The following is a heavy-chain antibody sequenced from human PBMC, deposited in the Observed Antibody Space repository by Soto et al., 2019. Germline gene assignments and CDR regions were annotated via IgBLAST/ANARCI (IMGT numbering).Heavy chain of an antibody. CDR3: AISQDRGGRTTFIY. Sequence: PGGSLRLSCAASGSTFADNAMHWVRKAPVTGMEWVSGINRKGDIGYADSVKGRFTISRDNAEYSLYLHMNSLRAEDTALYYFAISQDRGGRTTFIYWGQGTQATVSS. J-gene: IGHJ4*02. V-gene: IGHV3-9*01. D-gene: IGHD3-16*01. CDR2: INRKGDI. CDR1: GSTFADNA.